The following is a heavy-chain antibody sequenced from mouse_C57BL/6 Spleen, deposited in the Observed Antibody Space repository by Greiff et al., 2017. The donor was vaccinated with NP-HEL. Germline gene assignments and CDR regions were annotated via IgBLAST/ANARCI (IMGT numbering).Heavy chain of an antibody. V-gene: IGHV1-82*01. J-gene: IGHJ4*01. CDR2: IYPGDGDT. Sequence: QVQLQQSGPELVKPGASVKISCKASGYAFSSSWMNWVKQRPGTGLEWIGRIYPGDGDTNYNGKFKGKATLTADKSSSTAYMQLSSLTSEDSAVYFCARGDDYYAMDYWGQGTSVTVSS. CDR1: GYAFSSSW. CDR3: ARGDDYYAMDY.